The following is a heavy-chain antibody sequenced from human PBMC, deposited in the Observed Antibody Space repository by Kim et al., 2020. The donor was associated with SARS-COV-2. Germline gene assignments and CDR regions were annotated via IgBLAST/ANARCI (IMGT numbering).Heavy chain of an antibody. CDR1: GESIISNDYY. CDR3: ARDANYLVTGYAPFDS. CDR2: VYFTGST. Sequence: SETLSLTCTVSGESIISNDYYWGCVRQAPGKGPEWIGSVYFTGSTYFNPSLKSRVSISVDTSKSQFSLRLDSVTAADTAVYFCARDANYLVTGYAPFDS. D-gene: IGHD3-9*01. V-gene: IGHV4-39*07. J-gene: IGHJ5*01.